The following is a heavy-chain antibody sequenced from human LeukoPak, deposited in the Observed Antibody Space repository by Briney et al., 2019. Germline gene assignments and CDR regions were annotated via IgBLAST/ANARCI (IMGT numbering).Heavy chain of an antibody. CDR1: GYTFTGYY. CDR2: INPNSGGT. Sequence: ASVKVSRRASGYTFTGYYMHWVRQAPGQGLEWMGWINPNSGGTNYAQKFQGRVTMTRDTSISTAYMELSRLRSDDTAVYYCARVDGGYVDWFDPWGQGTLVTVSS. D-gene: IGHD5-12*01. CDR3: ARVDGGYVDWFDP. V-gene: IGHV1-2*02. J-gene: IGHJ5*02.